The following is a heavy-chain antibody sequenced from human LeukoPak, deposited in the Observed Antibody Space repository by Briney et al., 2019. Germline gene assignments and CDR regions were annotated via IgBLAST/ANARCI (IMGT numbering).Heavy chain of an antibody. J-gene: IGHJ3*02. CDR3: ARGTLVKAFDI. Sequence: PSGTLSLTCTVSGGSISSYYWSWIRQPPGKGLEWIGYIYYSGSTNYNPSLKSRVTISVDTSKNQFSLKLSSVTAADTAVYYCARGTLVKAFDIWGQGTMVTVSS. CDR1: GGSISSYY. V-gene: IGHV4-59*08. CDR2: IYYSGST.